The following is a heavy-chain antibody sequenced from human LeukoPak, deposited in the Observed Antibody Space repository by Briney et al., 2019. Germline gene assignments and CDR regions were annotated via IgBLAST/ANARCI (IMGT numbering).Heavy chain of an antibody. J-gene: IGHJ4*02. CDR3: ARRAGAYSHPYDY. D-gene: IGHD4/OR15-4a*01. CDR1: GFTVSSNS. CDR2: IYSDNT. Sequence: GGSLRLSCTVSGFTVSSNSMSWVRQASGKGLEWVSFIYSDNTHYSDSVKGRFTISRDNSKNTLYLQMNSLRAEDTAVYYCARRAGAYSHPYDYWGQGTLVTVSS. V-gene: IGHV3-53*01.